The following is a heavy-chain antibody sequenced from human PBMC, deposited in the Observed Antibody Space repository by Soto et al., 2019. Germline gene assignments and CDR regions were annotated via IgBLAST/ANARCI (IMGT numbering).Heavy chain of an antibody. D-gene: IGHD3-10*02. V-gene: IGHV4-34*01. J-gene: IGHJ2*01. Sequence: KGLKWIGEINHSGSTNYNPSLKSRVTISVDTSKNQFSLKLSSVTAADTAVYYCAIFFFQAEDGIRDVRSVSAFLLNRSSDL. CDR3: AIFFFQAEDGIRDVRSVSAFLLNRSSDL. CDR2: INHSGST.